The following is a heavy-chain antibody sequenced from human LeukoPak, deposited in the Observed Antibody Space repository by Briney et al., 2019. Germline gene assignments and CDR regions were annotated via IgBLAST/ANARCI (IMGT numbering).Heavy chain of an antibody. CDR1: GGSISSSNW. V-gene: IGHV4-4*02. CDR3: AREDAQEGTNAFDI. Sequence: SETLSLTCAVSGGSISSSNWWSWVRQPPGKGLEWIGEIYHSGSTNYNPSLKSRVTISVDTSKNQFSLKLSSVTAADTAVYYCAREDAQEGTNAFDIWGQGTMVTVSS. D-gene: IGHD2-2*01. CDR2: IYHSGST. J-gene: IGHJ3*02.